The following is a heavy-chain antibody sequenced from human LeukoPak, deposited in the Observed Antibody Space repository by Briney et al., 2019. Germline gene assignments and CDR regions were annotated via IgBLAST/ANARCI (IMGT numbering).Heavy chain of an antibody. V-gene: IGHV4-39*07. Sequence: SETLSLTCTVSGGSISSSSYYWGWIRQPPGKGLEWIGSIYYSGSTYYKPSLKSRVTISVDTSKNQFSLKLSSVTAADTAVYYCARGTTMITGEFGYWGQGTLVTVS. D-gene: IGHD3-22*01. CDR3: ARGTTMITGEFGY. CDR1: GGSISSSSYY. J-gene: IGHJ4*02. CDR2: IYYSGST.